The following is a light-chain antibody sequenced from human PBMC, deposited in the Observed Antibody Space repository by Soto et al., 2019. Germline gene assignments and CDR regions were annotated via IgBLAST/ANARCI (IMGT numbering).Light chain of an antibody. CDR3: QQLFDSPID. CDR1: QVISTS. Sequence: DIQLTQSPSFLSPSIGESVTITCRASQVISTSLAWYQVKPGKAPKLLIYAASTLESGVPSRFSATLSGTEFSLTITSLQPEDFETYYCQQLFDSPIDFGQGTRPEI. V-gene: IGKV1-9*01. J-gene: IGKJ5*01. CDR2: AAS.